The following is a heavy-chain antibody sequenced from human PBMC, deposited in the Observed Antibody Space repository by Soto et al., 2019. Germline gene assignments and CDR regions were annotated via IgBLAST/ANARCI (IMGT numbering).Heavy chain of an antibody. CDR2: IRSKAYGGTT. J-gene: IGHJ4*02. D-gene: IGHD3-22*01. Sequence: GGSLRLSCTASGFTFGDYAMSWFRQAPGKGLEWVGFIRSKAYGGTTEYAASVKGRFTISRDDSKSIAYLQMNSLKTEDTAVYYCTRDQSPYYYDSSGYYPMGAYWGQGTLVTVSS. CDR1: GFTFGDYA. CDR3: TRDQSPYYYDSSGYYPMGAY. V-gene: IGHV3-49*03.